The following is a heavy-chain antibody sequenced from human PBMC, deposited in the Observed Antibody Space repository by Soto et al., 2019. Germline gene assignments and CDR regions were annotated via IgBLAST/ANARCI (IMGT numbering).Heavy chain of an antibody. CDR3: AKGQLELPYYFDY. D-gene: IGHD1-7*01. CDR2: ISVSGGST. CDR1: GFTFSSYA. J-gene: IGHJ4*02. V-gene: IGHV3-23*01. Sequence: PGGSLRLSCAASGFTFSSYAISWVRQAPGKGLEWVSAISVSGGSTYYADSVKGRFTISRDNSKNTLYLQMNSLRAEDTAVYYCAKGQLELPYYFDYWGQGTLVTVSS.